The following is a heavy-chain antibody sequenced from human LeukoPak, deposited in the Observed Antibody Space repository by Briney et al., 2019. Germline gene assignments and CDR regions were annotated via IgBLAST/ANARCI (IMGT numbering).Heavy chain of an antibody. CDR2: IYHSGST. J-gene: IGHJ4*02. Sequence: GSLRLSCVASGFTFSSRDWMTWVRQAPGKGLEWIGSIYHSGSTYYNPSLKSRVTISVDTSKNQFSPKLSSVTAADTAVYYCARDSRRGYSYGYQEYFDYWGQGTLVTVSS. V-gene: IGHV4-38-2*02. CDR1: GFTFSSRDW. CDR3: ARDSRRGYSYGYQEYFDY. D-gene: IGHD5-18*01.